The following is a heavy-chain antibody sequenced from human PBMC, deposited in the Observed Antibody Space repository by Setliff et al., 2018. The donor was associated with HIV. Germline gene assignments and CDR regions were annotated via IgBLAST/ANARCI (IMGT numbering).Heavy chain of an antibody. J-gene: IGHJ3*02. V-gene: IGHV4-34*01. CDR2: IHSSGNT. CDR1: GGSFSGYY. CDR3: ARVREGFLPYDAFEI. Sequence: SETLSLTCTVYGGSFSGYYWSWIRQPPGKGLEWLGEIHSSGNTNYSPSLKGRVTISVDTPKNQYSLNLKSVTAADTAVYYCARVREGFLPYDAFEIWGQGTMVTVSS. D-gene: IGHD3-3*01.